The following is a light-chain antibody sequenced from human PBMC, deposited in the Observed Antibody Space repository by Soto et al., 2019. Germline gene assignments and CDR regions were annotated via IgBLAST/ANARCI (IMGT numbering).Light chain of an antibody. V-gene: IGLV2-14*01. CDR1: SSDVGGYDY. Sequence: QSVLTQPAPVSGSPGQSLTISCTGTSSDVGGYDYVSWYQQHPGKAPKLMIYDVNNRPSGVSNRFSGSKSGNTASLTISGLQAEDEADYYCSSYTSSSTLVFGGGTKLTV. CDR3: SSYTSSSTLV. CDR2: DVN. J-gene: IGLJ2*01.